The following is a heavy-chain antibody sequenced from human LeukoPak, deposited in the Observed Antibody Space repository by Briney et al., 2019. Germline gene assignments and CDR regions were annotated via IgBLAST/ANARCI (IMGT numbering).Heavy chain of an antibody. V-gene: IGHV3-30-3*01. Sequence: PGGSLRLSCAASGFTCSSYAMHWVRQAPGKGLEWVAVISYDGSNKYYADSVKGRFTISRDNSKNTLYLQMNSLRAEDTAVYYCARGKRAMVRGVIITALNDYWGQGTLVTVSS. D-gene: IGHD3-10*01. CDR1: GFTCSSYA. CDR3: ARGKRAMVRGVIITALNDY. J-gene: IGHJ4*02. CDR2: ISYDGSNK.